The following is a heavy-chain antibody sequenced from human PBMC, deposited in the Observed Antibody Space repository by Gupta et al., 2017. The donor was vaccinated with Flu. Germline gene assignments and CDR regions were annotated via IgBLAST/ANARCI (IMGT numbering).Heavy chain of an antibody. CDR3: AKPHYGSGSSYYYYYMDV. J-gene: IGHJ6*03. D-gene: IGHD3-10*01. Sequence: EVQLLESGGGLVQPGGSLRLSCAASGFTFSSYAMSWVRQAPGKGLEWVSAISGSGGSTYYADSVKGRFTISRDNSKNTLYLQMNSLRAEDTAVYYCAKPHYGSGSSYYYYYMDVWGKGTTVTVSS. CDR1: GFTFSSYA. CDR2: ISGSGGST. V-gene: IGHV3-23*01.